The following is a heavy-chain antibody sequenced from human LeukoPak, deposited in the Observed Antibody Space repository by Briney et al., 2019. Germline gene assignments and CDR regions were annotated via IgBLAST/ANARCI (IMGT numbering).Heavy chain of an antibody. V-gene: IGHV4-4*07. CDR2: IYTSGST. CDR1: GGSISSYY. Sequence: SETLSLTCTVSGGSISSYYWSWIRQPAGKGLEWIGRIYTSGSTNYNPSLKSRVTISVDRSKNQFSLKLSSVTAADTAVYYCARDIGYYDSSGYQPSDYWGQGTLVTVSS. D-gene: IGHD3-22*01. CDR3: ARDIGYYDSSGYQPSDY. J-gene: IGHJ4*02.